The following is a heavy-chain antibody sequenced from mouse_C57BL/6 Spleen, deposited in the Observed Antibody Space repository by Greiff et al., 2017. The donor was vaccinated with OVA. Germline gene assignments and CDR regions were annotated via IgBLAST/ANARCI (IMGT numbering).Heavy chain of an antibody. CDR2: INPGSGGT. D-gene: IGHD1-1*01. CDR3: ATYYYGSTGYAMDY. Sequence: VQLQQSGAELVRPGTSVKVSCKASGYAFTNYLIEWVKQRPGQGLEWIGVINPGSGGTNYNEKFKGKATLTADKSSSTAYMQLSSLTSEDSAVYFCATYYYGSTGYAMDYWGQGTSVTVSS. J-gene: IGHJ4*01. V-gene: IGHV1-54*01. CDR1: GYAFTNYL.